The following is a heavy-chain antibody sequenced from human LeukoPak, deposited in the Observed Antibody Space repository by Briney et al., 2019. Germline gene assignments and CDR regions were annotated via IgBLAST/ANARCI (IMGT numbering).Heavy chain of an antibody. CDR2: ISSSSSYI. CDR3: ARDRYCSGGSCREGWFDP. J-gene: IGHJ5*02. CDR1: GFTFSSYS. Sequence: GGSLRLSCAASGFTFSSYSMNWVRQAPGKGLEWVSSISSSSSYIYYADSVKGRFTISRDNAKNSLYLQMNSLRAEDTAVYYCARDRYCSGGSCREGWFDPWGQGTLVTVSS. D-gene: IGHD2-15*01. V-gene: IGHV3-21*01.